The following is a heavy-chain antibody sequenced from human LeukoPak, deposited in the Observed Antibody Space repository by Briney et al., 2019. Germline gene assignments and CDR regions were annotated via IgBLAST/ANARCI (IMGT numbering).Heavy chain of an antibody. CDR1: GFTFSSYG. V-gene: IGHV3-30*02. CDR3: AKDHSGSGWYFDY. Sequence: GGSLRLSCAASGFTFSSYGMHWVRQTPGKGLEWVAFIRYDGSNKYYADSVKGRFTISRDNSKNTLFLQMNSLRAEDTAVFSCAKDHSGSGWYFDYWGQGTLVTVSS. CDR2: IRYDGSNK. J-gene: IGHJ4*02. D-gene: IGHD6-19*01.